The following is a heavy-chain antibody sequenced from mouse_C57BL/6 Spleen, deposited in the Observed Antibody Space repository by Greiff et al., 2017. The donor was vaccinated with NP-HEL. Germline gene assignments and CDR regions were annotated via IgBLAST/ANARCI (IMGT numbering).Heavy chain of an antibody. V-gene: IGHV3-6*01. J-gene: IGHJ1*03. CDR1: GYSITSGYY. CDR2: ISYDGSN. D-gene: IGHD2-4*01. Sequence: EVKLMESGPGLVKPSQSLSLTCSVTGYSITSGYYWNWIRQFPGNKLEWMGYISYDGSNNYNPSLKNRISITRDTSKNQFFLKLKSVTTEDTATYYCAREDYHWYFDVWGTGTTVTVSS. CDR3: AREDYHWYFDV.